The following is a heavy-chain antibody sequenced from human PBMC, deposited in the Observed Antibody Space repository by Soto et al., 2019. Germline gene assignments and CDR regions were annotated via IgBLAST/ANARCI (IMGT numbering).Heavy chain of an antibody. CDR1: GFTFSSYG. V-gene: IGHV3-30*18. J-gene: IGHJ4*02. CDR2: ISYDGSNK. Sequence: PGGSLRLSCAASGFTFSSYGMHWVRQAPGKGLEWVAVISYDGSNKYYADSVKGRFTISRDNSKNTLYLQMNSLRAEDTAVYYCAKDLRLWSPRSVPDYWGQGTLVTVPS. CDR3: AKDLRLWSPRSVPDY. D-gene: IGHD5-18*01.